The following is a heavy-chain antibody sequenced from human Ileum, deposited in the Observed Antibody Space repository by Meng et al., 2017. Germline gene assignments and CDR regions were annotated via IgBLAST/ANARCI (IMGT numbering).Heavy chain of an antibody. CDR1: GGSISSRAYS. CDR3: ASSTSGPELNY. Sequence: HLQLQESGSGLVTSSQTLSLTFTASGGSISSRAYSWTWFRQPTGKGLDWIAYIYQVGSTNYNPSLKSRVTIFVDTSKNQFSLKLTSVTAADTAVYYCASSTSGPELNYWGQGTLVTVSS. D-gene: IGHD2/OR15-2a*01. J-gene: IGHJ4*02. V-gene: IGHV4-30-2*01. CDR2: IYQVGST.